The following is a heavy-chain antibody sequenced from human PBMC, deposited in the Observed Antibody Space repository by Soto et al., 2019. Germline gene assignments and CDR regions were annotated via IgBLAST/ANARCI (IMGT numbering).Heavy chain of an antibody. D-gene: IGHD1-1*01. J-gene: IGHJ4*02. V-gene: IGHV3-23*01. CDR1: GFTFTSYG. CDR3: VKWNGYGDY. CDR2: FSGGRGAT. Sequence: VQLLASGGGLVQPGGSLRLSRVISGFTFTSYGVTWVRQAPGKGLELVCGFSGGRGATHYRDSVKGRFTISRDDSRSTVYLQMNSLVVDGTAVYEGVKWNGYGDYWGQGTLVSVPS.